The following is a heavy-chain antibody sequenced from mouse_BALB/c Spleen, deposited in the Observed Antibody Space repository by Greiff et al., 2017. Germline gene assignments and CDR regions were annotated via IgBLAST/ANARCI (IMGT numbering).Heavy chain of an antibody. D-gene: IGHD2-2*01. Sequence: EVKVVESGGGLVQPGGSLRLSCATSGFTFTDYYMSWVRQPPGKALEWLGFIRNKANGYTTENSASVKGRFTISRDNSQSILYLQMNTLRAEDSATYYCARYGYDRFAYWGQGTLVTVSA. CDR1: GFTFTDYY. V-gene: IGHV7-3*02. CDR2: IRNKANGYTT. J-gene: IGHJ3*01. CDR3: ARYGYDRFAY.